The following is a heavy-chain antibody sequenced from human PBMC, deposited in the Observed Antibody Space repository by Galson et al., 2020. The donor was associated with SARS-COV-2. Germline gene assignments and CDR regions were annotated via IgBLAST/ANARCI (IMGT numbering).Heavy chain of an antibody. D-gene: IGHD3-22*01. Sequence: SETLFLTCAVSGASITSGSYSWSWIRQPPGKGLEWIGYIYYSGSTYHNPSPKSRVTISADTPKNQFSLNLSSVTAADTAMYYCARVSSPYHYDTGGALDIWGQGTMVTVSS. V-gene: IGHV4-30-4*07. CDR1: GASITSGSYS. J-gene: IGHJ3*02. CDR3: ARVSSPYHYDTGGALDI. CDR2: IYYSGST.